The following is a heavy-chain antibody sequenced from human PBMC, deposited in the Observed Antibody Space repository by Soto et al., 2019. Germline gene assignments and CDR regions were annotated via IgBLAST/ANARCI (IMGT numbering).Heavy chain of an antibody. D-gene: IGHD4-17*01. Sequence: QVQLVQSGAEVKKPGSSVKVSCKASGGTFSSYTISWVRQAPGQGLEWMGRIIPILGIANYAQKVQGRVTITADQSTSTDYMELRSLRSEDTAVYYCARDPGDHMTRVTTGTFWGQGTLVTVSS. CDR2: IIPILGIA. J-gene: IGHJ4*02. CDR1: GGTFSSYT. CDR3: ARDPGDHMTRVTTGTF. V-gene: IGHV1-69*08.